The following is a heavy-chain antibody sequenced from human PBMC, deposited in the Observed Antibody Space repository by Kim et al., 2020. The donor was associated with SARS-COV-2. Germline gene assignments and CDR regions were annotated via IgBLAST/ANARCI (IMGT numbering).Heavy chain of an antibody. CDR2: IWTDGSDG. CDR3: ARERPRTAFDY. CDR1: EFTFSDYH. J-gene: IGHJ4*02. D-gene: IGHD1-1*01. Sequence: GGSLRLSCAASEFTFSDYHIHWVRQAPGKGLEWVALIWTDGSDGHYAESVKGRFIISRDNSNNTVSLQMNSLRVEDMGLYYCARERPRTAFDYWGQGTLVTVSS. V-gene: IGHV3-33*01.